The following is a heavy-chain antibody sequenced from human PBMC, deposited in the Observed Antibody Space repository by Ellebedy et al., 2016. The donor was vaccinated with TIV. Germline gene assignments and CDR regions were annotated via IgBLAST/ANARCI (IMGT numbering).Heavy chain of an antibody. D-gene: IGHD1-26*01. CDR3: AKDLGIERQWGFDY. V-gene: IGHV3-23*01. J-gene: IGHJ4*02. CDR1: GFTFSNYA. CDR2: ISRNGGGT. Sequence: GESLKISCEASGFTFSNYAMGWVRQAPGKGLEWVSTISRNGGGTYYAGSVEGRFTISRDNSNNTLWLQMSGLRAEDTARYFCAKDLGIERQWGFDYWGQGTLVTVSS.